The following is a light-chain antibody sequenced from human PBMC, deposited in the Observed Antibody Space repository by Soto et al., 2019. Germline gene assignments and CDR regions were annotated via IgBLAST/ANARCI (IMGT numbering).Light chain of an antibody. CDR2: GAS. V-gene: IGKV3-20*01. J-gene: IGKJ4*01. CDR3: QQHGSSPPT. Sequence: EIVLTQSPGTLSLSPGERATLSCRASQSVYKNFLAWYQQKPGQAPRLLINGASNRATGIPDRFSGSGSGTDFSLTIDRLEPEDFAVYFCQQHGSSPPTFGGGTKVAI. CDR1: QSVYKNF.